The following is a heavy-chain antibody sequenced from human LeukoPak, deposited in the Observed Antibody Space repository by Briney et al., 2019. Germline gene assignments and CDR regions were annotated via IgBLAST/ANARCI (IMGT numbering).Heavy chain of an antibody. CDR3: ARDQSPYYDILTGYYRRGYYFDY. Sequence: ASVKVSCKASGYTFTSYGISWVRQAPGQGLEWMGWISAYNGNTNYAQKLQGRVTMTTDTSTSTAYMELGSLRSDDTAVYYCARDQSPYYDILTGYYRRGYYFDYWGQGTLVTVSS. CDR1: GYTFTSYG. D-gene: IGHD3-9*01. V-gene: IGHV1-18*01. CDR2: ISAYNGNT. J-gene: IGHJ4*02.